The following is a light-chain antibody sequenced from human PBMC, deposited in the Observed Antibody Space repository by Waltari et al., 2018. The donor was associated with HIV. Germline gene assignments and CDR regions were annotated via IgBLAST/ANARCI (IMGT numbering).Light chain of an antibody. CDR2: EVT. CDR3: SFYGGSNILV. J-gene: IGLJ2*01. Sequence: SALTQPPSASGSPGQSVTISCTGASSDLGVYNSVSWYQQRPGKAPKVIISEVTKRSSGFPIRCAGSTSGNTASLTVSGLQADDEAEYFCSFYGGSNILVFGGGTKLTVL. CDR1: SSDLGVYNS. V-gene: IGLV2-8*01.